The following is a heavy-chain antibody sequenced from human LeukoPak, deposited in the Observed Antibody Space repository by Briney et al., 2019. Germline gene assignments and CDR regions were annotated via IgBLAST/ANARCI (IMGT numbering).Heavy chain of an antibody. Sequence: GGSLRLSCAASGFTFSDHYMDWVRQAPGKGLEWVGRSRNRADSYTREYAASVKGRFTISRDDSENSVYLQMNSLKSEDTAVYYCATHPSGGLGRYDSWGQGTLVIVSS. J-gene: IGHJ4*02. CDR1: GFTFSDHY. D-gene: IGHD1-26*01. CDR2: SRNRADSYTR. CDR3: ATHPSGGLGRYDS. V-gene: IGHV3-72*01.